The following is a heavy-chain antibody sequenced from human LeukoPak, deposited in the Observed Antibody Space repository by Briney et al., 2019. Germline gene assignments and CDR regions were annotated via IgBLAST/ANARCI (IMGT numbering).Heavy chain of an antibody. V-gene: IGHV3-74*01. CDR3: ARARVGDPTDY. J-gene: IGHJ4*02. D-gene: IGHD1-26*01. CDR1: GFPFSSYA. CDR2: VHGDGNNI. Sequence: GGSLRLSCAASGFPFSSYAMYWVRQAPGKGLVWVSRVHGDGNNIGYADSVKGRFTIFRDNAKNTLYLLMNSLRPDDTAVYYCARARVGDPTDYWGQGTLVTVSS.